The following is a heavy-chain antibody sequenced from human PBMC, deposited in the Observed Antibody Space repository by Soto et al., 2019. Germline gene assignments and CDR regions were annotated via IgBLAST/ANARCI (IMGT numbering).Heavy chain of an antibody. D-gene: IGHD1-26*01. CDR2: SRNRVNSHTT. CDR3: TRGLLGGAPSYTFHGMDV. J-gene: IGHJ6*01. CDR1: GFTFSDHY. V-gene: IGHV3-72*01. Sequence: EVQLVESGGGLVQPGGSLRLSCAASGFTFSDHYMDWVRQVRGKGLEWVARSRNRVNSHTTEYAASVKGRFTISRDESKSSLYLQMNSLKIEDTAVYYCTRGLLGGAPSYTFHGMDVWGQGTTLTVSS.